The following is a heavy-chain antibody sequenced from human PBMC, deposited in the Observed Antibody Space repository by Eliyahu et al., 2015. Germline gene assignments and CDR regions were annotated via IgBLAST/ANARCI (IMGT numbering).Heavy chain of an antibody. J-gene: IGHJ4*02. D-gene: IGHD2-21*01. V-gene: IGHV3-30*04. CDR1: GFTFSSYA. Sequence: QVQLVESGGGVVQPGRSLRLSXAASGFTFSSYAMHWVRQAPGKGLEWVAVISYDGGNKYYADSVKGRFTISRDNSKNTLYLQMNSLRAEDTAVFYCARAPVVVIAPYYFDYWGQGTLVTVSS. CDR3: ARAPVVVIAPYYFDY. CDR2: ISYDGGNK.